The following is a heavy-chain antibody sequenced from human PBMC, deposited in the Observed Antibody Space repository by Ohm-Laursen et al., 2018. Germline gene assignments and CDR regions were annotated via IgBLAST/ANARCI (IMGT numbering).Heavy chain of an antibody. V-gene: IGHV1-8*02. CDR2: INPNSGNT. J-gene: IGHJ6*02. CDR1: GYTFTGYY. CDR3: ARVLAGSSWDFAYYYYGMDV. Sequence: ASVKVSCKASGYTFTGYYMHWVRQAPGQGLEWMGWINPNSGNTGYAQKFQGRVTMTRNTSISTAYMELSSLRSEDTAVYYCARVLAGSSWDFAYYYYGMDVWGQGTTVTVSS. D-gene: IGHD6-13*01.